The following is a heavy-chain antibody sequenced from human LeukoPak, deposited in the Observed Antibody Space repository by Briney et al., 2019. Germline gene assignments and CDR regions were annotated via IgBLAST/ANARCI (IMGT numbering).Heavy chain of an antibody. J-gene: IGHJ6*04. Sequence: PGGSLRLSCAASGFTFSDYPIHWVRQAPGRGLDWLSVISYDGNTKYYADSVKGRFTVSRDNAKNSLYLQMNSLRAEDTAVYYCAELGITMIGGVWGKGTTVTISS. V-gene: IGHV3-30*18. CDR3: AELGITMIGGV. CDR1: GFTFSDYP. D-gene: IGHD3-10*02. CDR2: ISYDGNTK.